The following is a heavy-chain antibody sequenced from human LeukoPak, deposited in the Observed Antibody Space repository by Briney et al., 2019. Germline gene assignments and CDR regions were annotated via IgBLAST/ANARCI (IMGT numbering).Heavy chain of an antibody. CDR1: GFTYNIYY. Sequence: GGSLRLSCAASGFTYNIYYMSWVRQTPGKGLEWVANINLDGSEKYYLDSVRGRFTISRDNAKNSLSLQMNSLRAEDTAVYYCARVTESYGSGRRHNYYYYYMDVWGKGTTVTISS. V-gene: IGHV3-7*01. CDR2: INLDGSEK. J-gene: IGHJ6*03. CDR3: ARVTESYGSGRRHNYYYYYMDV. D-gene: IGHD3-10*01.